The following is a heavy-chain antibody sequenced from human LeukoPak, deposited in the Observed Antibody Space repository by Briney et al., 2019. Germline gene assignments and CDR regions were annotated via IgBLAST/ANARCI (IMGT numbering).Heavy chain of an antibody. CDR2: INHSGST. V-gene: IGHV4-34*01. D-gene: IGHD2-2*01. J-gene: IGHJ4*02. CDR1: GGSFSGYY. CDR3: ARGPLNCSSTSCYVSSLDY. Sequence: SETLFLTCAVYGGSFSGYYWSWIRQPPGKGLEWIGEINHSGSTNYNPSLKSRVTISVDTSKNQFSLKLSSVTAADTAVYYCARGPLNCSSTSCYVSSLDYWGQGTLVTVSS.